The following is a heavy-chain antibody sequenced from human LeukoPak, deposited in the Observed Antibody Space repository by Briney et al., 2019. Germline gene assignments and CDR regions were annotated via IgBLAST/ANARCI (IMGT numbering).Heavy chain of an antibody. D-gene: IGHD2-2*02. CDR1: GYTFTGYY. CDR3: ARVEGYCSSTSCYTVQEDY. J-gene: IGHJ4*02. CDR2: INPNSGGT. Sequence: ASVKVSCKASGYTFTGYYMHWVRQAPGQGLERMGWINPNSGGTNYAQKFQGRVTMTRDTSISTAYMELSRLRSDDTAVYYCARVEGYCSSTSCYTVQEDYWGQGTLVTVSS. V-gene: IGHV1-2*02.